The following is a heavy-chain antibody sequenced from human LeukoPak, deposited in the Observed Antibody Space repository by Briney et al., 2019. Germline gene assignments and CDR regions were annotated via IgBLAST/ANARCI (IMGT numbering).Heavy chain of an antibody. CDR1: GFTFSSYA. J-gene: IGHJ4*02. D-gene: IGHD3-10*01. Sequence: GGSLTLSCAASGFTFSSYAMSWVRQAPGKGLEWVSAISGSGGSTYYADSVKGRFTISRDNAKNSLYLQMNSLRAEDTALYHCARAPYGSGSHFDYWGQGTLVTVSS. CDR3: ARAPYGSGSHFDY. V-gene: IGHV3-23*01. CDR2: ISGSGGST.